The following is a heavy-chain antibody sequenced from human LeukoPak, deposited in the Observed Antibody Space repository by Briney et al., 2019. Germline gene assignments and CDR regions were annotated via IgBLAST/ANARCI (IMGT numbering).Heavy chain of an antibody. CDR3: ARDQDEHNENDYSNYTGMDV. D-gene: IGHD4-4*01. Sequence: GGSLRLSCAASGFTFSSYAMHWVRQAPGKGLEWVAVISYVGSNKYYADSVKGRFTISRDNSKNTLYLQMNSLRAEDTAVYYCARDQDEHNENDYSNYTGMDVWGQGTTVTVSS. CDR1: GFTFSSYA. CDR2: ISYVGSNK. V-gene: IGHV3-30-3*01. J-gene: IGHJ6*02.